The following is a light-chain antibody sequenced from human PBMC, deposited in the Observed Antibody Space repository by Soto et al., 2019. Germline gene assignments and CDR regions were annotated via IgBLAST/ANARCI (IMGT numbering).Light chain of an antibody. CDR1: QSVSSN. Sequence: EIVMTQSPATLSVSPGERATLSCRASQSVSSNLAWYQHKPGQAPRLLIYGASTTATGIPARFSGSGSGTEFTLTISSLQSEDFAVYYCQQYNNWPGTFGQGTKVEIK. CDR3: QQYNNWPGT. J-gene: IGKJ1*01. V-gene: IGKV3-15*01. CDR2: GAS.